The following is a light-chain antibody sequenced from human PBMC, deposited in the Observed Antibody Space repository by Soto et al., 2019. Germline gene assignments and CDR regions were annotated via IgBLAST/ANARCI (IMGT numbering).Light chain of an antibody. CDR3: QHYNSSPMYI. Sequence: DIQMTQSPSTLSDSVGDRVTIPCRASHSISAWLAWFQQKPGKAPKLLIFKASFLEIGVPSRFSGTGSGTEFTLTISSLQPDDFATYYCQHYNSSPMYIFGQGTKLEIK. J-gene: IGKJ2*01. CDR2: KAS. CDR1: HSISAW. V-gene: IGKV1-5*03.